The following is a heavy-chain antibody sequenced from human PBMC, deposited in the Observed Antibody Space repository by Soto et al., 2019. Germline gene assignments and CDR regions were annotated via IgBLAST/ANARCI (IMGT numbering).Heavy chain of an antibody. CDR2: IYYSGST. V-gene: IGHV4-59*08. CDR1: GGSISTYY. Sequence: PSETLSLTCTVSGGSISTYYWSWIRQPPGKGLEWIGLIYYSGSTTYNPSLKSRVTISVDTSKNQFSPKLSSVTAADTAVYYCASDKGATSVYDAFDIWGQGTMVPSPQ. D-gene: IGHD5-12*01. J-gene: IGHJ3*02. CDR3: ASDKGATSVYDAFDI.